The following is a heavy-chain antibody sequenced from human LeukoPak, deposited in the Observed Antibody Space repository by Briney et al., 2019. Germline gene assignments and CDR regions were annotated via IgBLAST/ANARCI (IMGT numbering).Heavy chain of an antibody. CDR1: ADSIRSFTSYY. CDR3: ARDQVKLQLWLFDY. V-gene: IGHV4-61*01. CDR2: LYHSGST. Sequence: SETLSLTCTVSADSIRSFTSYYWSWIRQPPGKGLEWIGSLYHSGSTDYNPSLGGRATMSLAMSKNQPSLKLNSVTAADTAVYYCARDQVKLQLWLFDYWGQGTLVTVSS. J-gene: IGHJ4*02. D-gene: IGHD5-18*01.